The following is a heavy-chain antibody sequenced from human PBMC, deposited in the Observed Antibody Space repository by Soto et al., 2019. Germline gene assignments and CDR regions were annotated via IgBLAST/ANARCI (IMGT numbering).Heavy chain of an antibody. CDR3: ARDRDGSGRYYIRPWFDP. J-gene: IGHJ5*02. CDR2: INPNSGGT. V-gene: IGHV1-2*02. D-gene: IGHD3-10*01. Sequence: PVEVTCKASGLTFTGCYRRWVLQAHGKGLEWMGWINPNSGGTNYAQKFQGRVTMTRDTSISTAYMELSRLRSDDTAVYYCARDRDGSGRYYIRPWFDPWGQGTLVTLSS. CDR1: GLTFTGCY.